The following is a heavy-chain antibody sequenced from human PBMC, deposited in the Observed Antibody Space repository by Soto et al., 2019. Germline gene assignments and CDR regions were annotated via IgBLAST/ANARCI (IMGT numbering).Heavy chain of an antibody. CDR2: ISGSGGST. CDR3: AKGASGLLWFCDF. V-gene: IGHV3-23*01. CDR1: GFTFSTSA. Sequence: QSVGSLRLSCAASGFTFSTSAMSWVRQAPGKGLEWVSTISGSGGSTYYADSVKGRFTISRDNSKNTLYLEMNTLRAEDTAVYYCAKGASGLLWFCDFWGQGTLVTVSS. D-gene: IGHD3-10*01. J-gene: IGHJ4*02.